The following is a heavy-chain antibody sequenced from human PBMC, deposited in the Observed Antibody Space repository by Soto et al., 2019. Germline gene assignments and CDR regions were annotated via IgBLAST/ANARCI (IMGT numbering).Heavy chain of an antibody. CDR3: ARDRWFDP. Sequence: QVQLVQSGAEVKKPGSSVKVSCKASGGTFSSYTISWVRKPPGQGLEWMGRIIPILGIANYAQKCHGRVTITANKSTSTAYMELSSLRSEDTAVYYCARDRWFDPCGQGTLVTVSS. J-gene: IGHJ5*02. CDR2: IIPILGIA. CDR1: GGTFSSYT. V-gene: IGHV1-69*08.